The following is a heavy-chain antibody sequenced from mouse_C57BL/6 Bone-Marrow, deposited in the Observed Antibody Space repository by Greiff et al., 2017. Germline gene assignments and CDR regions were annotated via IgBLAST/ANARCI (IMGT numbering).Heavy chain of an antibody. D-gene: IGHD2-14*01. CDR1: GYTFTSYW. Sequence: QVQLQQPGAELVMPGASVKLSCKASGYTFTSYWMHWVKQRPGRGLEWIGEIDPSDSYTNYNQKFKGKSTLTVDKSSSTAYMQLSSLTSEDSAVYYCARMGYPEGFAYWGQGTLVTVSA. V-gene: IGHV1-69*01. J-gene: IGHJ3*01. CDR2: IDPSDSYT. CDR3: ARMGYPEGFAY.